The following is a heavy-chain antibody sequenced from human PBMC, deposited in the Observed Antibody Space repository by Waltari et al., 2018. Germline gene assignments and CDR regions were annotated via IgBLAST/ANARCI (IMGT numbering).Heavy chain of an antibody. D-gene: IGHD2-15*01. J-gene: IGHJ5*02. CDR2: VLSTGKT. V-gene: IGHV4-4*02. CDR3: ARDRGRGLYLDA. CDR1: GDSVTSPNW. Sequence: QLQLQESGPGLVKPSGTLSLSCAVSGDSVTSPNWWGWVRQSPQRGLEWIGQVLSTGKTNYRPSFPSRVTMSLDASNNQFSLKVTSATAADTAVYYCARDRGRGLYLDAWGPGTLVTVSP.